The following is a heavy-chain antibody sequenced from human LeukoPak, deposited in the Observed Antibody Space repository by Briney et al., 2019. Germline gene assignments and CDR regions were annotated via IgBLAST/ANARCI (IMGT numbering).Heavy chain of an antibody. V-gene: IGHV3-43*01. CDR1: GFTFDDYT. J-gene: IGHJ4*02. CDR3: AKDGGYSSSWYYFDY. CDR2: ISWDGGST. D-gene: IGHD6-13*01. Sequence: GGSLRLSCAASGFTFDDYTMHWVRQAPGKGLEWVSLISWDGGSTYYADSVKGRFTISRDNSKNSLYLQMNSLRTEDTALYYCAKDGGYSSSWYYFDYWGQGTLVTV.